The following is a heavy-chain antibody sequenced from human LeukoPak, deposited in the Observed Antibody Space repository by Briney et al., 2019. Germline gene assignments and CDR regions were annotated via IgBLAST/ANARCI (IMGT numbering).Heavy chain of an antibody. CDR1: GASISGGTYY. D-gene: IGHD1-26*01. J-gene: IGHJ4*02. CDR2: IYYTGST. Sequence: SETLSLTCSVSGASISGGTYYWGWIRQPPGKGLEWIGSIYYTGSTYDNPSLKSRVTISVDTSKNQFSLKLSSVTAADTALYYCARRGGSGRAFDYWGQGTLVTVSS. CDR3: ARRGGSGRAFDY. V-gene: IGHV4-39*01.